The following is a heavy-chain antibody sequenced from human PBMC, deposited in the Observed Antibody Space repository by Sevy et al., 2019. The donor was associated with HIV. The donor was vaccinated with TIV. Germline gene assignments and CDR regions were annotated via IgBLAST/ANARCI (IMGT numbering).Heavy chain of an antibody. J-gene: IGHJ6*02. CDR2: ISGSGRFT. CDR1: EFTFSSCA. Sequence: GGSLRLSCSASEFTFSSCAMSWVRQAPGKGLEWVSSISGSGRFTYYADFVEGRFIISRDNSKNTLSVQMNSLRAEDTAVYYCAKGFCSGATCPRDYYYYGMDVWGQWTTVTVSS. D-gene: IGHD2-15*01. CDR3: AKGFCSGATCPRDYYYYGMDV. V-gene: IGHV3-23*01.